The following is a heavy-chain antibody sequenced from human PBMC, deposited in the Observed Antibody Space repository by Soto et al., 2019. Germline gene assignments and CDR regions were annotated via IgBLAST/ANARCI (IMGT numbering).Heavy chain of an antibody. J-gene: IGHJ4*02. V-gene: IGHV3-11*01. CDR3: ATDPYYYASGY. CDR2: ISHFGSTI. D-gene: IGHD3-10*01. Sequence: PGGSLRLSCAASGFTFSDYYMTWIRQAPGKGLEWVSYISHFGSTIYYADSVKGRFTVSRDNARYSLYLQMNSLRAEDTAVYYCATDPYYYASGYWGQGTRVTVSS. CDR1: GFTFSDYY.